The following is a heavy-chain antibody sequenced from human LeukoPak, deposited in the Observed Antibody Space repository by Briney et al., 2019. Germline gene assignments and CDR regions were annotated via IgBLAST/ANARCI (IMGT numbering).Heavy chain of an antibody. J-gene: IGHJ4*02. CDR2: ISSSSSYI. CDR1: GFTFSSYS. V-gene: IGHV3-21*01. D-gene: IGHD5-18*01. CDR3: ARDRGDDTAMAPSDY. Sequence: GGSLRLSCAASGFTFSSYSVNWVRQAPGKGLEWVSSISSSSSYIYYADSVKGRFTISRDNAKNSLYLQMNSLRAEDTAVYYCARDRGDDTAMAPSDYWGQGTLVTVSS.